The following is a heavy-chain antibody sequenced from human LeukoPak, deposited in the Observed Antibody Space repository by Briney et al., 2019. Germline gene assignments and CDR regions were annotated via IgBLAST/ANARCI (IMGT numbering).Heavy chain of an antibody. CDR2: ISSSSSTI. D-gene: IGHD6-13*01. Sequence: PGGSLRLSCAASGFTFSSYSMNWVRQAPGKGLEWVSFISSSSSTIYYADSVEGRFTISRDNAKNSLFLQMDSLRPEDTALYYCAKGGIIPAAVFDFWGQGTLVAVS. CDR1: GFTFSSYS. J-gene: IGHJ4*02. CDR3: AKGGIIPAAVFDF. V-gene: IGHV3-48*04.